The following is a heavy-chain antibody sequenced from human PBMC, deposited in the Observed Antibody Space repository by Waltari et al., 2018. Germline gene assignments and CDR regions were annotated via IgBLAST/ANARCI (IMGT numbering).Heavy chain of an antibody. CDR3: ASPLGGILRYFDWSYYYYYGMDV. V-gene: IGHV7-4-1*02. Sequence: QVQLVQSGSELKKPGASVKVSCKASGYTFTSYAMNWVRQAPGQGLEWMGWINTNTGNPTYAQGFTGRFVFSLDTSVSTAYLQISSLKAEDTAVYYCASPLGGILRYFDWSYYYYYGMDVWGQGTTVTVSS. J-gene: IGHJ6*02. CDR2: INTNTGNP. D-gene: IGHD3-9*01. CDR1: GYTFTSYA.